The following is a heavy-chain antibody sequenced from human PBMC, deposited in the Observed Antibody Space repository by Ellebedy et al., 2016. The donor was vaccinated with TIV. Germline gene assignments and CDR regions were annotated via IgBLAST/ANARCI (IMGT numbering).Heavy chain of an antibody. J-gene: IGHJ6*02. CDR1: GYSLTSNG. V-gene: IGHV1-18*01. CDR2: IGAYNGNT. D-gene: IGHD3-10*01. Sequence: AASVKVSCKASGYSLTSNGISWVRQAPGQGLEWMGWIGAYNGNTNYAQKFQGRVTMTTDTSTITVYMDLRSLRSDDTAVYDCARGLWFGELDVWGQGTTVTVSS. CDR3: ARGLWFGELDV.